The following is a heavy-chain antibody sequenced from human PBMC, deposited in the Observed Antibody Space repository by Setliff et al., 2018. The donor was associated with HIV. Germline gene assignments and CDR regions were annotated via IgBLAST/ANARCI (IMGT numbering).Heavy chain of an antibody. CDR2: IYYSGST. CDR3: ARDASQNCYDSSGSNRKEYYFDY. J-gene: IGHJ4*02. Sequence: PSETLSLTCTVSGGSISSGDYYWSWIRQPPGKGLEWIGYIYYSGSTYYNPSLKSRVTISVDTSKNQFSLKLSSVTAADTAVYYCARDASQNCYDSSGSNRKEYYFDYWGQGTLVTVSS. D-gene: IGHD3-22*01. V-gene: IGHV4-30-4*08. CDR1: GGSISSGDYY.